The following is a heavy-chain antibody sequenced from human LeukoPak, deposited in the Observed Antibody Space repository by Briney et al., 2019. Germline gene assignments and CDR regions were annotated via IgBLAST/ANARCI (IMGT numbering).Heavy chain of an antibody. V-gene: IGHV3-30-3*01. J-gene: IGHJ4*02. Sequence: GGSLRLSCAASGFTFSSYAMHWVRQAPGKGLEWVAVISYDGSNKYYADSVKGRFTISRDNSKNTLYLQMNSLRAEDTAVYYCARDPYCGGDCEGHYFDYWGQGTLVTVSS. CDR3: ARDPYCGGDCEGHYFDY. D-gene: IGHD2-21*02. CDR2: ISYDGSNK. CDR1: GFTFSSYA.